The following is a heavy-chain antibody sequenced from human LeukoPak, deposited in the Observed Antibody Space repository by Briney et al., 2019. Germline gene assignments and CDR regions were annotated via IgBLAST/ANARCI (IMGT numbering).Heavy chain of an antibody. CDR2: IRYDGSNK. CDR3: AKDGDYYGSGSYYNGLDY. J-gene: IGHJ4*02. V-gene: IGHV3-30*02. D-gene: IGHD3-10*01. Sequence: GGSLRLSCAASGFTFSSYGMHWVRQAPGKGLEWVAFIRYDGSNKYYADSVKGRFTISRDNSKNTLYLQMNSLRAEDTAVYYCAKDGDYYGSGSYYNGLDYWGQGTPVTVSS. CDR1: GFTFSSYG.